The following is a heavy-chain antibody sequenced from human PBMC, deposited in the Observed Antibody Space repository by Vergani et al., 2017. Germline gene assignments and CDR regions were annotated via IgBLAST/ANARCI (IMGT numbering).Heavy chain of an antibody. V-gene: IGHV1-69*08. Sequence: QVQLVQSGAEVKKPGSSVKVSCKASGATFRSNTISWVRQVPGQGLEWMGRIIPVLGKTKYAQDFQGRLTITADTSTSTAYMELTSLRSQDTAVYYCARDPRGYCGDPEDYYYGMDGWGEGTTVTVSS. J-gene: IGHJ6*02. CDR2: IIPVLGKT. CDR1: GATFRSNT. CDR3: ARDPRGYCGDPEDYYYGMDG. D-gene: IGHD2-21*01.